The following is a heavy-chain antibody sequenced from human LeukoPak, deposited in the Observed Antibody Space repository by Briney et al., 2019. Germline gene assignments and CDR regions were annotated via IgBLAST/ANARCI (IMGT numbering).Heavy chain of an antibody. J-gene: IGHJ6*02. Sequence: PGGSLRLSCAASGFTFSSYAMHWVRQAPGKGLEWVAVISYDGSNKYYADSVKGRFTISRDNSKNTLYLQMNSLRAEDTAVYYCAGAGWKDYYYYGMDVWGQGTTVTVSS. CDR1: GFTFSSYA. D-gene: IGHD1-1*01. CDR3: AGAGWKDYYYYGMDV. CDR2: ISYDGSNK. V-gene: IGHV3-30-3*01.